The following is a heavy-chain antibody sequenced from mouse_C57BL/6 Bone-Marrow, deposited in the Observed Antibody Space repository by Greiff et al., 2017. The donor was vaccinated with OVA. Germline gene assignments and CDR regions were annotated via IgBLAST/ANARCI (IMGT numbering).Heavy chain of an antibody. CDR1: GFTFSSYT. D-gene: IGHD2-3*01. CDR3: ARRYDPAWFAY. V-gene: IGHV5-9*01. CDR2: ISGGGGNT. J-gene: IGHJ3*01. Sequence: EVQVVESGGGLVKPGGSLKLSCAASGFTFSSYTMSWVRQTPEKRLEWVATISGGGGNTYYPDSVKGRFTISRDNAKNTLYLQMSILRSEDTALYYYARRYDPAWFAYWGQGTLVTVSA.